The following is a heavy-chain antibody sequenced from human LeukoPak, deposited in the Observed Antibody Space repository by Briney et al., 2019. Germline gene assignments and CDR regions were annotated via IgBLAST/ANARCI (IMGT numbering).Heavy chain of an antibody. V-gene: IGHV3-23*01. Sequence: PGGSLRLSCVPSAFTFSSYAMSWVRQAPGRGLEWVSTITASGGSTYYADSVKGRFTISRDNSRNTLFLQMNSLRADDTAVYYCARSRDGYNGLFDPWGQGTLVTVSS. D-gene: IGHD5-24*01. CDR1: AFTFSSYA. J-gene: IGHJ5*02. CDR3: ARSRDGYNGLFDP. CDR2: ITASGGST.